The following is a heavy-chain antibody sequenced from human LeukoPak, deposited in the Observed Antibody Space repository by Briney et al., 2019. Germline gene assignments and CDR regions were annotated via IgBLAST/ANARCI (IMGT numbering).Heavy chain of an antibody. CDR3: VKGAPSYCSGGSCYRWFDP. J-gene: IGHJ5*02. V-gene: IGHV3-64D*06. D-gene: IGHD2-15*01. CDR1: GFTFSSYA. CDR2: ISSNGGST. Sequence: GGSLRLSCSASGFTFSSYAMHWVRQAPGKGLEYVSAISSNGGSTYYADSVKGRFTISRDNSKNTLYLQMSSLGAEDTAVYYCVKGAPSYCSGGSCYRWFDPWGQGTLVTVSS.